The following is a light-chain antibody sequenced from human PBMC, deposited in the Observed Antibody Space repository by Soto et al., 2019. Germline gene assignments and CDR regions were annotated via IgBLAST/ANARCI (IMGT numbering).Light chain of an antibody. V-gene: IGKV4-1*01. J-gene: IGKJ2*01. CDR2: WAS. Sequence: DIVMTQSPDSLAVSLGERATINCKSSQSVLYSSNNKNYLAWYQQKPAQPPKLLIYWASTRESGVPDRFSGSGSGTDFTLTSSSLQAEDVAVYYCQQYYSTPHTFGQGTKLEIK. CDR3: QQYYSTPHT. CDR1: QSVLYSSNNKNY.